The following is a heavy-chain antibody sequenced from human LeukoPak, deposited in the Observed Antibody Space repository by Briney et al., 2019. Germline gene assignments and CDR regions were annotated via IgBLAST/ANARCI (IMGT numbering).Heavy chain of an antibody. Sequence: PGGSLRLSCATSGFTFSTYAIHWVRQAPGKGLEWVADISFDGDNEYYADSVRGRFMIARDNSKNTVYLQMNSLTIEDTAVYYCAREPSGNFGQLVSSAKYFQHWGQGTRVTVSS. D-gene: IGHD5/OR15-5a*01. J-gene: IGHJ1*01. CDR1: GFTFSTYA. V-gene: IGHV3-30-3*01. CDR2: ISFDGDNE. CDR3: AREPSGNFGQLVSSAKYFQH.